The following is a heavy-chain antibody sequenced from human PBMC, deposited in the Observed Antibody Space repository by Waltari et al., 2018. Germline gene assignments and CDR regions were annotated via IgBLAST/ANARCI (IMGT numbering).Heavy chain of an antibody. V-gene: IGHV4-38-2*02. CDR2: IYHSGST. CDR1: GYSISSGYY. CDR3: ARDYYDSSGYYLDY. J-gene: IGHJ4*02. D-gene: IGHD3-22*01. Sequence: QVQLQESGPGLVKPSETLSLTCTVSGYSISSGYYWGGIRQPPGKGLEWIGSIYHSGSTYYNPSLKSRVTISVDTSKNQFSLKLSSVTAADTAVYYCARDYYDSSGYYLDYWGQGTLVTVSS.